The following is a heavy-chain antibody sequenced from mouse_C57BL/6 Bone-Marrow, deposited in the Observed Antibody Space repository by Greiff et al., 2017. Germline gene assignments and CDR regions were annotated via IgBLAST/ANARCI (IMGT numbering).Heavy chain of an antibody. J-gene: IGHJ3*01. Sequence: QVQLQQPGAELVRPGTSVKLSCKASGYTFTSYWMHWVKQRPGQGLEWIGVIDPSASYTNYNQKFKGKATLTVDTSSSTAYMQLSSLTSEDSAVYYCARGGCFAYWGQGTLVTVSA. CDR1: GYTFTSYW. V-gene: IGHV1-59*01. CDR2: IDPSASYT. CDR3: ARGGCFAY.